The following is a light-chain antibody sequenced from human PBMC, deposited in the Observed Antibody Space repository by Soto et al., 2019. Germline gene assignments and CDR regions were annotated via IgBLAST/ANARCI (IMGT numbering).Light chain of an antibody. V-gene: IGLV3-21*02. CDR1: NIGGKS. Sequence: SYELTQPPSVSVAPGQTARISCGGNNIGGKSVHWYQQKPGQAPVLVVYDDSDRPSGIPERFSGSNSVNTATLTISRVAAGDEADYYCQVWESGRAVFGTGPKVTVL. J-gene: IGLJ1*01. CDR2: DDS. CDR3: QVWESGRAV.